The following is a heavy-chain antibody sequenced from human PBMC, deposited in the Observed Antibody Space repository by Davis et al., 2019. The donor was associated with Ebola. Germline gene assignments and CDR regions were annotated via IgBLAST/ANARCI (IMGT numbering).Heavy chain of an antibody. CDR2: ISYDGSNK. J-gene: IGHJ6*04. CDR3: ARRIAARLPYYYYGMDV. D-gene: IGHD6-6*01. V-gene: IGHV3-30*03. CDR1: GFTFSSYS. Sequence: GESLKISCAASGFTFSSYSMHWVRQAPGKGLEWVAVISYDGSNKYYADSVKGRFTISRDNSKNTLYLQMNSLRDEDTAVYYCARRIAARLPYYYYGMDVWGKGTTVTVSS.